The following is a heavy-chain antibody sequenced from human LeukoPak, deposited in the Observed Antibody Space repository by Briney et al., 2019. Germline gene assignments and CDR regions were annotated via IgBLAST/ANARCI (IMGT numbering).Heavy chain of an antibody. CDR3: ARDQYSSSWYGYYHYGMDV. V-gene: IGHV1-18*04. J-gene: IGHJ6*04. CDR2: ISAYNGNT. D-gene: IGHD6-13*01. Sequence: VSVKVSCKASGYTFTSYGISWVRQAPGQGLEWMGWISAYNGNTNYAQKLQGRVTMTTDTSTSTAYMELRSLRSDDTAVYYCARDQYSSSWYGYYHYGMDVWGKGTTVTVSS. CDR1: GYTFTSYG.